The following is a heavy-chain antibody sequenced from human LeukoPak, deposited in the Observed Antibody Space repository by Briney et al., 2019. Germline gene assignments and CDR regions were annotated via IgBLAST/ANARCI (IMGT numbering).Heavy chain of an antibody. V-gene: IGHV3-23*01. D-gene: IGHD3-10*01. Sequence: GGSLRLSCAASGFTFSSYAMSWVRQAQGKGLEWVSAISGSGGSTYYADSVKGRFTISRDNSKNTLYLQMNSLRAEDTAVYYCAKDERGDGSGSYTFFDYWGQGTLVTVSS. CDR1: GFTFSSYA. CDR3: AKDERGDGSGSYTFFDY. J-gene: IGHJ4*02. CDR2: ISGSGGST.